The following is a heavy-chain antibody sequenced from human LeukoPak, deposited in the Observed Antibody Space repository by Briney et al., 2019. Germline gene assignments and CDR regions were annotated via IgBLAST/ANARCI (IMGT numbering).Heavy chain of an antibody. V-gene: IGHV4-59*08. CDR1: GGSISGYY. Sequence: SESPSLTCTVSGGSISGYYWSWIRQPPGKGLEWIGYIYYSGSGSTNYNPSLKSRVTISVDTSKNQFSLKLSSMTAADTAVYYCARRGGHGGSFDYWGQGTLVTVSS. J-gene: IGHJ4*02. CDR2: IYYSGSGST. CDR3: ARRGGHGGSFDY. D-gene: IGHD4-23*01.